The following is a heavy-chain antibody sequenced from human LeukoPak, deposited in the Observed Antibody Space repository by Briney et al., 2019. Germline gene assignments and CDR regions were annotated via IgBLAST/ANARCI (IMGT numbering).Heavy chain of an antibody. Sequence: PGGSLRLSCAASGFTFDDYAMHWVRQAPGKGLEWVSGISWNSGSIGYADSVKGRFTISRDNAKNSLYLQMNSLRAEDTAVYYCARAYYDISNYFDYWGQGTLVTVSS. CDR1: GFTFDDYA. J-gene: IGHJ4*02. V-gene: IGHV3-9*01. CDR3: ARAYYDISNYFDY. CDR2: ISWNSGSI. D-gene: IGHD3-9*01.